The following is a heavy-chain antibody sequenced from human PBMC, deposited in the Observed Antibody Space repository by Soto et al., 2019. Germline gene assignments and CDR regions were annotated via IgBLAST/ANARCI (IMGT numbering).Heavy chain of an antibody. Sequence: PGGSLRLSCAASGFTFSEYYMSWIRQAPGKGLEWVSYISSSGSTIYYADSVKGRFTISRDNSKNTLYLQMNSLRAEDTAVYYCARGRSSSSPYREYFQHWGQGTLVTVSS. CDR2: ISSSGSTI. CDR3: ARGRSSSSPYREYFQH. CDR1: GFTFSEYY. D-gene: IGHD6-13*01. V-gene: IGHV3-11*04. J-gene: IGHJ1*01.